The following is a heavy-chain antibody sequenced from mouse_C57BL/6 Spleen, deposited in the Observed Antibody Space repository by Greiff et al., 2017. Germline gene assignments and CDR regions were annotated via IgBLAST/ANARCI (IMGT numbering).Heavy chain of an antibody. CDR2: INPSNGGT. D-gene: IGHD1-1*01. CDR3: ARSSTGRRGGYFDV. CDR1: GYTFTSYW. Sequence: QVQLQQPGTELVKPGASVKLSCKASGYTFTSYWMHWVKQRPGQGLEWIGNINPSNGGTNYNEKFKSKATLTVDKSSSTAYMQLSSLTSEDSAVYYGARSSTGRRGGYFDVWGTGTTVTVSS. J-gene: IGHJ1*03. V-gene: IGHV1-53*01.